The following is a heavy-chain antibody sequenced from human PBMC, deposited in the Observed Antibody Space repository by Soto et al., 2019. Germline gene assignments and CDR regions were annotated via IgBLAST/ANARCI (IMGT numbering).Heavy chain of an antibody. CDR1: GFTFSHAW. J-gene: IGHJ5*02. Sequence: EMHLVASGGGLVKPGGSLRLSCAASGFTFSHAWMSWVRQAPGKGLEWVGRIKSKADGETKDYGAPVRGRFTISRDDSQDILYLHMNSLRIEDTAVYYCCVIKRRDQYSTSGYWFDPWGPGTLVTVSS. V-gene: IGHV3-15*01. D-gene: IGHD4-4*01. CDR2: IKSKADGETK. CDR3: CVIKRRDQYSTSGYWFDP.